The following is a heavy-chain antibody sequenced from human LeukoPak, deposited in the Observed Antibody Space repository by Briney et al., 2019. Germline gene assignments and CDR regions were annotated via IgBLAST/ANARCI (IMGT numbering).Heavy chain of an antibody. V-gene: IGHV4-59*08. J-gene: IGHJ4*02. CDR3: ARHLASWDTAMVHFDY. Sequence: MPSETLSLTCTVSGGSISSYYWSWIRQPPGKGLEWIGYIYYSGSTNYNPSLKSRVTISVDTSKNQFSLKLSSVTAADTAVYYCARHLASWDTAMVHFDYWGQGTLVTVSS. CDR2: IYYSGST. D-gene: IGHD5-18*01. CDR1: GGSISSYY.